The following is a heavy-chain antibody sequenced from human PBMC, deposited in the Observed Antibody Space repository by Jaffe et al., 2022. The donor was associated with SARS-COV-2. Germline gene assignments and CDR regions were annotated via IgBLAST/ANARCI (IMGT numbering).Heavy chain of an antibody. CDR2: IDPPDSYT. CDR3: ARRGYSSAWGYYYAMDV. Sequence: EVQLVQSGAEVKKPGESLRISCKGSGYTFSNYWITWVRQQPGKGLEWMGRIDPPDSYTSYSPSFQGHVTISVDKSISTAYLQWSSLKASDTAVYYCARRGYSSAWGYYYAMDVWGQGTTVTVSS. V-gene: IGHV5-10-1*03. J-gene: IGHJ6*02. CDR1: GYTFSNYW. D-gene: IGHD6-19*01.